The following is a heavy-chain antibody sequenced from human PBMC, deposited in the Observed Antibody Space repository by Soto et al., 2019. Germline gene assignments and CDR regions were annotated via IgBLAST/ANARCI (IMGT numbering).Heavy chain of an antibody. CDR2: ITISSAYT. CDR1: GFTFSDYY. CDR3: ARGGRGFSSEYYYAMDV. V-gene: IGHV3-11*06. D-gene: IGHD5-18*01. J-gene: IGHJ6*02. Sequence: LVESGGGLVKPGGSLRLSCAASGFTFSDYYMSWIRQAPGKGLEWVSYITISSAYTNSADSVKGRFTISRDDAKNSLYLQMNSLRAEDTAVYYCARGGRGFSSEYYYAMDVWGQGTTVTVSS.